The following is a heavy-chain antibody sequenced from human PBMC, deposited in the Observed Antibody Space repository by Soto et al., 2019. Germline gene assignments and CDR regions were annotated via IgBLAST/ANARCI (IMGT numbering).Heavy chain of an antibody. CDR1: GYTFTSYA. J-gene: IGHJ4*02. V-gene: IGHV1-3*05. D-gene: IGHD7-27*01. CDR3: XXXXXGFDY. CDR2: INAGNGNT. Sequence: QVQLVQSGAEEKKPGASVKVSCKASGYTFTSYAMHWVRQAPGQRLEWMGWINAGNGNTKYSQKFQGRVTITRDTXXXXXXXXXXXXXXXXXXXXXXXXXXXGFDYWGQGTLVTVSS.